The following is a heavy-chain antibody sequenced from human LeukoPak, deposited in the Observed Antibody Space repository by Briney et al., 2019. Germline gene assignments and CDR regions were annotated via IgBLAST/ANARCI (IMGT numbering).Heavy chain of an antibody. V-gene: IGHV4-34*01. J-gene: IGHJ5*02. CDR3: ARNRYYYGSGNYGVPNWFDP. Sequence: PSETLSLTCAVYGGSFSGYYWSWIRQPPGKGLEWIGEINHSGSTNYNPSLKSRVTISVDTSKNQFSLKLSSVTAADTAVYSCARNRYYYGSGNYGVPNWFDPWGQGTLVTVSS. CDR2: INHSGST. D-gene: IGHD3-10*01. CDR1: GGSFSGYY.